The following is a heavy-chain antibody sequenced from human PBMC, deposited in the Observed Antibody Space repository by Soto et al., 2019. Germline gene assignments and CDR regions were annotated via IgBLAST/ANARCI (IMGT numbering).Heavy chain of an antibody. D-gene: IGHD3-3*01. CDR2: IYYSGST. CDR3: ARVLEGSYYDFWSGYYPDYYGMDV. V-gene: IGHV4-61*08. J-gene: IGHJ6*02. Sequence: SETLSLTCTVSGGSISSGGYYWSWIRQHPGKGLEWIGYIYYSGSTNYSPSLKSRVTISVDTSKNQFSLKLSSVTAADTAVYYCARVLEGSYYDFWSGYYPDYYGMDVWGQGTTVTVSS. CDR1: GGSISSGGYY.